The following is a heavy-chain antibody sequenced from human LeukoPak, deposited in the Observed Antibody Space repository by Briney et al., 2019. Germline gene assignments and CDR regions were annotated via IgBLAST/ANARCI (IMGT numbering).Heavy chain of an antibody. CDR2: INHSGST. CDR3: ARAEPDPPSYYYDSSGYYQDAKDY. D-gene: IGHD3-22*01. J-gene: IGHJ4*02. V-gene: IGHV4-34*01. Sequence: SETLSLTCAVYGGSFSGYYWSWIRQPPGKGLEWIGEINHSGSTNYNPSLKSRVTISVDTSKNQFSLKLSSVTAADTAVYYCARAEPDPPSYYYDSSGYYQDAKDYWGQGSLVTVSS. CDR1: GGSFSGYY.